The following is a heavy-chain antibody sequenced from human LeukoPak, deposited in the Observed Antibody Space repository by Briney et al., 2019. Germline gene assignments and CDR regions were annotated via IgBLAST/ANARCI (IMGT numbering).Heavy chain of an antibody. CDR2: IIPFLGAV. V-gene: IGHV1-69*08. Sequence: ASVKVSCKAFGDTLTIGHTFSWARPAHRQGLQWMGSIIPFLGAVNYAQNFQGRVSFPADTSTATMYMEMKSLRLDDTAIYYCSPCGHAYDWFGPWGQGTLVTVSS. D-gene: IGHD5-12*01. CDR3: SPCGHAYDWFGP. J-gene: IGHJ5*02. CDR1: GDTLTIGHT.